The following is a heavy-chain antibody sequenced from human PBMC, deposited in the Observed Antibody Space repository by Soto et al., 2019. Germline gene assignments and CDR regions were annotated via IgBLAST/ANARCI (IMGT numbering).Heavy chain of an antibody. CDR2: IVPIVDTA. V-gene: IGHV1-69*13. D-gene: IGHD3-22*01. J-gene: IGHJ6*02. Sequence: GASVKVSCKTSGDTFRSYAISWVRQAPGQGLEWMGGIVPIVDTADYAQKFQGRVTITADESTNTAYMELSSLRSEDTAVYYCAGHSSGVPGYYYGMDVWGQGTTVTVSS. CDR3: AGHSSGVPGYYYGMDV. CDR1: GDTFRSYA.